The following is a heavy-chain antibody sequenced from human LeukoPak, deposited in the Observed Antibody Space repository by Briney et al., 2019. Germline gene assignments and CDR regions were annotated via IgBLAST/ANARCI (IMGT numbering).Heavy chain of an antibody. CDR3: ARDGTSSGYTSSFDY. D-gene: IGHD3-22*01. V-gene: IGHV3-11*01. CDR1: GFPFSSFS. CDR2: ISSSGSTI. J-gene: IGHJ4*02. Sequence: PGGSLRLSCAVSGFPFSSFSISWIRQAPGKGLEWVSYISSSGSTIYYADSVKGRFTISRGNAKNSLYLQMNSLRAEDTAVYYCARDGTSSGYTSSFDYWGQGTLVTVSS.